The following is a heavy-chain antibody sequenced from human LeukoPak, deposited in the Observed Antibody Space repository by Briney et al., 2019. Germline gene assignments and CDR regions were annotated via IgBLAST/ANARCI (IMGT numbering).Heavy chain of an antibody. V-gene: IGHV3-33*01. CDR1: GFTFSSYG. D-gene: IGHD1-7*01. CDR3: ARDRVSWNYERVAFDI. CDR2: IWYDGSNK. J-gene: IGHJ3*02. Sequence: GGSLRLSCAASGFTFSSYGMHWVRQAPGKGLEWVAVIWYDGSNKYYADSVKGRFTISRDNSKNTLYLQMNSLRAEDTAVYYCARDRVSWNYERVAFDIWGQGTMVTVSS.